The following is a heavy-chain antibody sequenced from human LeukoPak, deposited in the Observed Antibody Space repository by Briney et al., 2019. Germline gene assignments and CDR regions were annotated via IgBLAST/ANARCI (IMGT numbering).Heavy chain of an antibody. CDR2: IKDDGTTT. J-gene: IGHJ5*01. CDR1: GGTTDDYG. Sequence: GGSLRLSCAVSGGTTDDYGMSWVRQAPGKGLEWVSLIKDDGTTTAYADSVKGRFTISRDNAKNTVYLQMNSLRAEDTAIYYCARDRFHAVESWGQGTLVTVSS. CDR3: ARDRFHAVES. D-gene: IGHD3-16*01. V-gene: IGHV3-20*04.